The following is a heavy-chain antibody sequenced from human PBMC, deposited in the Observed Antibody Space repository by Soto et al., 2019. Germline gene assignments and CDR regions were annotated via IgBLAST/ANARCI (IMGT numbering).Heavy chain of an antibody. CDR3: GRVRFFGVVIIFVDS. D-gene: IGHD3-3*01. CDR2: ISAYKGNT. Sequence: QVQLVQSGAEVKKPGASVKVSCKASGYTFTSSGITWVRQAPGQGLEWMGWISAYKGNTNYAQKLQGRVTLTTDTSRSTAREAQRCLGSDNTAVYYCGRVRFFGVVIIFVDSWGQGTLVTVSS. V-gene: IGHV1-18*01. CDR1: GYTFTSSG. J-gene: IGHJ4*02.